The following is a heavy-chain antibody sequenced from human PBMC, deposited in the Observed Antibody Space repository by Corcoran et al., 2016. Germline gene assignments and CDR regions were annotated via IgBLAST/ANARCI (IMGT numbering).Heavy chain of an antibody. CDR3: ARGLSYCSGGSVYPFDY. CDR2: INHSGST. J-gene: IGHJ4*02. D-gene: IGHD2-15*01. V-gene: IGHV4-34*01. CDR1: GGSFSGYY. Sequence: QVQLQQWGAGLLKPSETLSLTCAVYGGSFSGYYWSWIRQPPGKGLEWIGEINHSGSTNYNPSLKSRVTISVDTSKNQFSLKLSSVTAADTAVYYCARGLSYCSGGSVYPFDYWGQGTLVTVSS.